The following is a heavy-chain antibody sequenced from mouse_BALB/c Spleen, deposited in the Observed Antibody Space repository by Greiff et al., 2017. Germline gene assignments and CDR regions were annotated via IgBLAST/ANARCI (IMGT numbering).Heavy chain of an antibody. J-gene: IGHJ3*01. D-gene: IGHD1-1*01. CDR2: IRLKSNNYAT. CDR3: TDSSYGWFAY. CDR1: GFTFSNYW. V-gene: IGHV6-6*02. Sequence: EVKLVESGGGLVPPGGSMKLSCVASGFTFSNYWMNWVRQSPEKGLEWVAEIRLKSNNYATHYAESVKGRFTISRDDSKSSVYLQMNNLRAEDTGIYYCTDSSYGWFAYWGQGTLVTVSA.